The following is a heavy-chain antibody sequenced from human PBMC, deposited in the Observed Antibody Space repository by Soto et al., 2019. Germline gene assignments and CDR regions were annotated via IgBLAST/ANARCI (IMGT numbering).Heavy chain of an antibody. J-gene: IGHJ6*02. Sequence: QVQLVQSGAEVKKPGSSVKVSCKASGGAFSSYAISWVRQAPGQGLEWMGGIIPIFGTANYGQKFQGRVTITAEETTSTAYMELSSLRAEDKAVYYCAKDYYDSSGYYYYYYGMDVWGQGTTVTVSS. CDR1: GGAFSSYA. CDR2: IIPIFGTA. CDR3: AKDYYDSSGYYYYYYGMDV. V-gene: IGHV1-69*01. D-gene: IGHD3-22*01.